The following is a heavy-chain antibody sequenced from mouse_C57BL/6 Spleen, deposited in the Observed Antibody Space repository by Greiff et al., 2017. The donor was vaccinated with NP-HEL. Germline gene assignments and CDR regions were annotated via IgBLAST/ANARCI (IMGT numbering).Heavy chain of an antibody. Sequence: QVHVKQSGPELVKPGASVKISCKASGYTFTDYYINWVKQRPGQGLEWIGWIFPGSGSTYYNEKFKGKATLTVDKSSSTAYMLLSSLTSEDSAVYFCARRLYDEYWYFDVWGTGTTVTVSS. CDR2: IFPGSGST. CDR3: ARRLYDEYWYFDV. CDR1: GYTFTDYY. D-gene: IGHD2-12*01. V-gene: IGHV1-75*01. J-gene: IGHJ1*03.